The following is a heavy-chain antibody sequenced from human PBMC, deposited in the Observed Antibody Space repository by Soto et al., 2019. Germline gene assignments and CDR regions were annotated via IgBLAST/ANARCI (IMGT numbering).Heavy chain of an antibody. D-gene: IGHD3-3*01. J-gene: IGHJ5*02. Sequence: QVQLQESGPGLVKPSQTLSLTCTVSGGSISSGGHYWSWIRQHPGKGLEWIGYIYYSGTTDYNPCLKSRVTISVDTSKNQFSLKLTSVTATDTAVYYCAREITIFGVVNSPACFGPWGQGTLVTVSS. CDR2: IYYSGTT. CDR1: GGSISSGGHY. CDR3: AREITIFGVVNSPACFGP. V-gene: IGHV4-31*03.